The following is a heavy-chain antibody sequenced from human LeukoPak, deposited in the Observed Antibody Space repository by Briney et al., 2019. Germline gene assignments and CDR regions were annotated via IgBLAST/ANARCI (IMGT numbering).Heavy chain of an antibody. V-gene: IGHV3-74*01. CDR1: GFTFSSYW. CDR3: ARNSHGSGSYYNN. D-gene: IGHD3-10*01. J-gene: IGHJ4*02. Sequence: GGSLRLSCAASGFTFSSYWTHWVRQAPGKGLVWVSRINSDGSSISYADSVKGRFTISRDNAKNTLYLQMNSLRAEDTAVYYCARNSHGSGSYYNNWGQGTLVTVSS. CDR2: INSDGSSI.